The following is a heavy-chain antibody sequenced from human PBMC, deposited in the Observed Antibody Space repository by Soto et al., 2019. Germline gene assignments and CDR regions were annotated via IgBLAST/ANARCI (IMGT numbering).Heavy chain of an antibody. V-gene: IGHV4-31*03. J-gene: IGHJ5*02. CDR2: ISHRGTA. CDR1: GGSISSGAYY. CDR3: ARVSATGTRWLDP. D-gene: IGHD6-13*01. Sequence: SETLSLTCTVSGGSISSGAYYWGWIRQHPGKGLEWIGYISHRGTAYYTPSLKSRVSLSVDPSKSQFSLNVTSLTAADTAVYYCARVSATGTRWLDPCGPGTLVTVSS.